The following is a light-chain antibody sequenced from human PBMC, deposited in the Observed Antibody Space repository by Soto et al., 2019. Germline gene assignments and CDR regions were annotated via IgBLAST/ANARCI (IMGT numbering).Light chain of an antibody. J-gene: IGLJ2*01. V-gene: IGLV1-40*01. Sequence: QSVLTQPPSVSGAPGQKVIISCTGSSSNIGAGYDVHWYQQLPGTAPKLLIYSNNNRPSGVPDRLSGSKSGTSATLAITGLQVEDEAEYYCQAYDSSLSAAVFGGGTKLTVL. CDR3: QAYDSSLSAAV. CDR2: SNN. CDR1: SSNIGAGYD.